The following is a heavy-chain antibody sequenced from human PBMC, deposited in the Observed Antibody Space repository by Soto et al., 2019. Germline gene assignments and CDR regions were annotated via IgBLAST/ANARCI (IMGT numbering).Heavy chain of an antibody. Sequence: EVQLLESGGGLVQPGGSLRLSCAASGFTFSSYAMSWVRQAPGKGLEWVSAISGSGGSTYYADSVKGRFTISIDNSKNTLNLQMYSLRAEDTAVYYCAKDRVRGVTSEFDYWGQGTLVTVSS. D-gene: IGHD3-10*01. CDR1: GFTFSSYA. V-gene: IGHV3-23*01. CDR3: AKDRVRGVTSEFDY. CDR2: ISGSGGST. J-gene: IGHJ4*02.